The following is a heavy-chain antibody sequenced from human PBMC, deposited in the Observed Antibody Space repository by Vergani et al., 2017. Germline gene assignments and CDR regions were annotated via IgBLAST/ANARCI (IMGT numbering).Heavy chain of an antibody. V-gene: IGHV3-9*01. CDR1: GFTFDDYA. D-gene: IGHD6-13*01. Sequence: EVQLVESGGGLVQPGRSLRLSCAASGFTFDDYAMHWVRQAPGKGLEWVSGISWNSGSIGYADSVKGRVTISRDNAKNALYLQMNSLRAEDTALYYCAKDVTLSSSGYCHDAFDIWGQGTMVTVSS. CDR2: ISWNSGSI. CDR3: AKDVTLSSSGYCHDAFDI. J-gene: IGHJ3*02.